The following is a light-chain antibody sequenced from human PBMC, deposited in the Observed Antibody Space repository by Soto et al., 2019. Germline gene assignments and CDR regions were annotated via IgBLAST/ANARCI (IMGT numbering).Light chain of an antibody. CDR3: QQYDNLLPLT. CDR2: YAS. CDR1: QDISNY. V-gene: IGKV1-33*01. Sequence: DIRMTQSPSSLSASVGDRVTITCQASQDISNYLNWYQQKPGKAPKLLIYYASNLETGVPSRFSGSGSGTDFTFTISSLQPEDIATYYCQQYDNLLPLTFGGGTKVEIK. J-gene: IGKJ4*01.